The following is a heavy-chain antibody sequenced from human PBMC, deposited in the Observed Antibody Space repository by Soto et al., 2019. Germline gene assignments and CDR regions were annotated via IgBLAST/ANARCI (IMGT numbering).Heavy chain of an antibody. CDR3: ARGYYYGSGSYTPRWFDP. V-gene: IGHV1-69*01. CDR2: IIPIFGTA. CDR1: GGTFSSYA. J-gene: IGHJ5*02. D-gene: IGHD3-10*01. Sequence: VQLVQSGAEVKKPGSSVKVSCKASGGTFSSYAISWVRQAPGQGLEWMGGIIPIFGTANYAQKFQGRVTITADESTSTAYMELSSLRSEDTAVYYCARGYYYGSGSYTPRWFDPWGQGPLVTVSS.